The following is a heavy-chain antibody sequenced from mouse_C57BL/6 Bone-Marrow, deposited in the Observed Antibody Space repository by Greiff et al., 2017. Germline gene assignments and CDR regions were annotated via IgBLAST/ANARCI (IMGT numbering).Heavy chain of an antibody. CDR2: IYPGDGDT. D-gene: IGHD2-2*01. Sequence: QVQLQQSGPELVKPGASVKISCKASGYAFSSSWMNWVKQRPGKGLEWIGRIYPGDGDTNYNGKFKGKATLTADKSSSTAYMQLSSLTSGVSAVYFCARGGYDAWFAYWGQGTLVTVSA. CDR1: GYAFSSSW. J-gene: IGHJ3*01. V-gene: IGHV1-82*01. CDR3: ARGGYDAWFAY.